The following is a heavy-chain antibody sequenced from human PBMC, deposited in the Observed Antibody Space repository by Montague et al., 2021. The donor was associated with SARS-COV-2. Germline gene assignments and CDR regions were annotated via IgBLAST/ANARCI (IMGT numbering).Heavy chain of an antibody. J-gene: IGHJ6*02. CDR2: MYNSETT. CDR3: ARGVNSAGSYYCMLDV. D-gene: IGHD2/OR15-2a*01. CDR1: GGYMSGYY. V-gene: IGHV4-59*01. Sequence: SETLSLTCNVAGGYMSGYYWTWIRQPPGKGLQWIGSMYNSETTSYNPSLKSRVTISVDTSKKQFSLRLSSVTAADTAVYFCARGVNSAGSYYCMLDVWGQGTLVTVSS.